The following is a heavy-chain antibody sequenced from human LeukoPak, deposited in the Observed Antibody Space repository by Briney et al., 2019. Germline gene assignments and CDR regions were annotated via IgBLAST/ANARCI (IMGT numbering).Heavy chain of an antibody. J-gene: IGHJ4*02. D-gene: IGHD6-13*01. CDR3: ARRSDGSSWFYDDY. CDR1: GGSISSCY. CDR2: IYTSGTT. Sequence: SETLSLTCTVSGGSISSCYWSWIRRPAGKGLEWIGRIYTSGTTNYNPSLKSRVTMSVDTSKNQFFLKLSSVTAADTAVYYCARRSDGSSWFYDDYWGQGTLVTVSS. V-gene: IGHV4-4*07.